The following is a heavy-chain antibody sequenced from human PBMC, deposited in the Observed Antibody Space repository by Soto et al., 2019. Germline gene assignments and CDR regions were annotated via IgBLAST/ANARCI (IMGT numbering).Heavy chain of an antibody. CDR2: VYYTGST. Sequence: SETLSLTCSFSGGSISVSYWSWIRQSPGKGLEWLGYVYYTGSTNYSPSLRSRVSISVDTSKNEFSLRLSSVTAADTAVYFCARSVAVPGAHIDYWGQGTKVTVSS. CDR1: GGSISVSY. CDR3: ARSVAVPGAHIDY. D-gene: IGHD6-19*01. V-gene: IGHV4-59*01. J-gene: IGHJ4*02.